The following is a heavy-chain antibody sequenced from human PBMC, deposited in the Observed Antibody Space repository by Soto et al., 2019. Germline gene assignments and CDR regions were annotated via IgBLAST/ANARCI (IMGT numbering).Heavy chain of an antibody. V-gene: IGHV4-34*01. Sequence: QVQLQQWSAGLLKPSETLSLTCAVYGESFGGYYWSWIRQPPGKGLEWIGEINRSRSTNHNPSLKSRVTISVDTSKNQFSLKLNSVTAADTAVYYCARGGVGTGSHYFRFWGQGTLVTVSS. J-gene: IGHJ4*02. D-gene: IGHD3-9*01. CDR1: GESFGGYY. CDR3: ARGGVGTGSHYFRF. CDR2: INRSRST.